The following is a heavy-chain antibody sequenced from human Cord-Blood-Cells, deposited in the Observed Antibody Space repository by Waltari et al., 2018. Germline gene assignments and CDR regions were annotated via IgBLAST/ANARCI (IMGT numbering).Heavy chain of an antibody. CDR2: INPNSGGT. Sequence: TGYYMHWVRQAPGQGLEWMGWINPNSGGTNYAQKFQGRVTMTRDTSISTAYMELSRLRSDDTAVYYCARLTLIAARPGNWFDPWGQGTLVTVSS. CDR3: ARLTLIAARPGNWFDP. J-gene: IGHJ5*02. CDR1: TGYY. D-gene: IGHD6-6*01. V-gene: IGHV1-2*02.